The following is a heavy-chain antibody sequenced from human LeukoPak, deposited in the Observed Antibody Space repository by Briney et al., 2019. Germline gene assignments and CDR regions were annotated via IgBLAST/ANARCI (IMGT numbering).Heavy chain of an antibody. CDR1: LFTFSNYG. CDR3: ARGHVWFDP. CDR2: IKQDGSEK. V-gene: IGHV3-7*05. Sequence: GGCLRLSCVAPLFTFSNYGMSWGRHALEKRVEWVDNIKQDGSEKYYVDSVKGRFTIYRDNAKNSLYLQMNSLRAEDMAVYYCARGHVWFDPWGQGTLATVSS. J-gene: IGHJ5*02.